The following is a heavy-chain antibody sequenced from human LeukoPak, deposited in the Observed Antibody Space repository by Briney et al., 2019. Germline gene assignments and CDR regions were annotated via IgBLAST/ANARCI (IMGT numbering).Heavy chain of an antibody. V-gene: IGHV4-34*01. D-gene: IGHD3-10*01. Sequence: NPSETLSLTCAVYGGSFSGYYWSWIRQPPGKGLEWIGEINHSGTTNYNPSLNSRVTISEDTSKNQFYLNLSSVTAADTAVYYCARRYYYNLGSFPFDFWGQGTLVTVSS. CDR1: GGSFSGYY. CDR3: ARRYYYNLGSFPFDF. CDR2: INHSGTT. J-gene: IGHJ4*02.